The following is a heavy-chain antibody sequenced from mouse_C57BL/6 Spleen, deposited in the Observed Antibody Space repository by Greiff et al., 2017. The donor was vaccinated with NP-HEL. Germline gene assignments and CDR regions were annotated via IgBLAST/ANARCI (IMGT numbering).Heavy chain of an antibody. CDR1: GFNIKDDY. D-gene: IGHD2-4*01. V-gene: IGHV14-4*01. CDR2: IDPENGDT. J-gene: IGHJ3*01. Sequence: EVQLQQSGAELVRPGASVKLSCTASGFNIKDDYMHWVKQRPEQGLEWIGWIDPENGDTEYASKFQGKATITADTSSNTAYLQLSSLTSEDTAVYYCTAASDYEGFAYWGQGTLVTVSA. CDR3: TAASDYEGFAY.